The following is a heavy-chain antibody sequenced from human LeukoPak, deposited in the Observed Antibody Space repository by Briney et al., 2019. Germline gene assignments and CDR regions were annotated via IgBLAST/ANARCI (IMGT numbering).Heavy chain of an antibody. CDR3: APYYYGSGSATNSFDY. D-gene: IGHD3-10*01. V-gene: IGHV3-48*03. CDR2: ISSSGSTI. J-gene: IGHJ4*02. CDR1: GFTYSSYE. Sequence: GGSLRLSCAASGFTYSSYEMNWVRQAPAKGLEGVSYISSSGSTISYAASVKGRFTISRDNAKNPLYLQMNSLRAEDTAVYYCAPYYYGSGSATNSFDYWGQGTLVTVSS.